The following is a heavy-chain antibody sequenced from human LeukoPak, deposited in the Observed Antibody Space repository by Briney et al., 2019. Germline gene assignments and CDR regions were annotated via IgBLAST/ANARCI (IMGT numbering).Heavy chain of an antibody. CDR1: GGSFSGYY. Sequence: SETLSLTCAVYGGSFSGYYWSWIRQPPGKGLEWIGEINHSGSTNYNPSLKGRVTISVDTSKNQFSLKLSSVTAADTAVYYCARGLTYYYDSSGYYWEDYWGQGTLVTVSS. V-gene: IGHV4-34*01. D-gene: IGHD3-22*01. J-gene: IGHJ4*02. CDR3: ARGLTYYYDSSGYYWEDY. CDR2: INHSGST.